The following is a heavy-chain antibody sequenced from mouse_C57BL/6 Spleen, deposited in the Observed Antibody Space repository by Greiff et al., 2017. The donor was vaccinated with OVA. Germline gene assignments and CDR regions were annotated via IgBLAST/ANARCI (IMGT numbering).Heavy chain of an antibody. Sequence: QVQLQQPGAELVMPGASVKLSCKASGYTFTSYWIHWVKQRPGQGLEWIGEIDPSDSYTNYNQKFKGKSTLTVDKSSSTAYMQLSSLTSEDSAVYYCARGSGSSPWFAYWGQGTLVTVSA. CDR2: IDPSDSYT. J-gene: IGHJ3*01. CDR1: GYTFTSYW. CDR3: ARGSGSSPWFAY. D-gene: IGHD1-1*01. V-gene: IGHV1-69*01.